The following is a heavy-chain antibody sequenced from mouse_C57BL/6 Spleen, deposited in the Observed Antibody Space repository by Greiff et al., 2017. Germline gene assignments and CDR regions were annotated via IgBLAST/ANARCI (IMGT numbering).Heavy chain of an antibody. J-gene: IGHJ2*01. CDR2: INPNNGGT. Sequence: VQLQQSGPELVKPGASVKISCKASGYTFTDYYMNWVKQSHGKSLEWIGDINPNNGGTSYNQKFKGKATLTVDKSSSTAYMELRSLTSEDSAVYYCARGYYDYDGRYFDYWGQGTTLTVSS. V-gene: IGHV1-26*01. CDR3: ARGYYDYDGRYFDY. D-gene: IGHD2-4*01. CDR1: GYTFTDYY.